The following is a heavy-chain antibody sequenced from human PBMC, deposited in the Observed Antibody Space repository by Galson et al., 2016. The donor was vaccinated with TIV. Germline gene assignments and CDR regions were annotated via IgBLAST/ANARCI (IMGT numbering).Heavy chain of an antibody. J-gene: IGHJ4*02. CDR3: ARDWDDYGAHSALDD. V-gene: IGHV3-7*01. CDR1: GFTFSTYW. CDR2: IKQDGTDQ. D-gene: IGHD4-17*01. Sequence: SLRLSCAASGFTFSTYWMSWVRQAPGEGLRWVANIKQDGTDQNYVDSVKGRFSISRDNAKNSLFLQMNTPRPEDTAVYYCARDWDDYGAHSALDDWGQGTLVTVSS.